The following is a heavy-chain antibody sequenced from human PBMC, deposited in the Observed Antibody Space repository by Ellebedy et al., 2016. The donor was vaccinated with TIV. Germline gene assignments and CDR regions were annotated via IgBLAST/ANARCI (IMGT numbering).Heavy chain of an antibody. CDR1: GFTFSSYA. D-gene: IGHD4-17*01. J-gene: IGHJ4*02. CDR2: LRGSGDIP. V-gene: IGHV3-23*01. Sequence: GESLKISCSASGFTFSSYAMSWVRQVPGKGLEWVSALRGSGDIPDYADSVKARFSISRDNSKNSLYLQMNSLRAEDTAIYYCARHWGDFGDFEVGDYWGQGTLVTVSS. CDR3: ARHWGDFGDFEVGDY.